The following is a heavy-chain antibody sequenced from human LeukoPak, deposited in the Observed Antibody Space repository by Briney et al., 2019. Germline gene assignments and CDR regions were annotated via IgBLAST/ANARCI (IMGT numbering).Heavy chain of an antibody. J-gene: IGHJ4*02. CDR3: AREGTVMVSFDY. V-gene: IGHV3-48*03. CDR2: ISSGGNTI. Sequence: PGGSLRLSCAASGFTFSSYEMNWVRQAPGKGLEWVSYISSGGNTIYYADSVKGRFTISRDNAKNSLYLQMNSLRAEDTAVYYCAREGTVMVSFDYWGQGTLVTVSS. D-gene: IGHD5-18*01. CDR1: GFTFSSYE.